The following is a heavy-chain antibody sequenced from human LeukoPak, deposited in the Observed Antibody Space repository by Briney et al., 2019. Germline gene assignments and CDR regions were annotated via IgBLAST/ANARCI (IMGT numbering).Heavy chain of an antibody. J-gene: IGHJ6*02. Sequence: QPGGSLRLSCAASAFTVSSDYMSWVRQAPGKGLEWVSVIYSGGTTYYADSVKGRFTISRDNSKNTLYLQMNSLRAEDTAVYYCARDLADYDSSGYVYYYYGMDVWGQGTTVTVSS. CDR2: IYSGGTT. D-gene: IGHD3-22*01. V-gene: IGHV3-66*01. CDR3: ARDLADYDSSGYVYYYYGMDV. CDR1: AFTVSSDY.